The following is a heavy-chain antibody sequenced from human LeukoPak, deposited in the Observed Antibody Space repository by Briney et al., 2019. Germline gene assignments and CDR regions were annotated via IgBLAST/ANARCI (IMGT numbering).Heavy chain of an antibody. D-gene: IGHD6-19*01. Sequence: ASVKVSCKASGYTFTGYYIHWVRQAPGQGHEWMGWINPNGGGTNYAQKFQGRVTLTRDTSISTAYMEVNSLESDDTAVYYCARENNSGWYRKAAFDYWGQGTLVTVTS. CDR1: GYTFTGYY. CDR2: INPNGGGT. CDR3: ARENNSGWYRKAAFDY. J-gene: IGHJ4*02. V-gene: IGHV1-2*02.